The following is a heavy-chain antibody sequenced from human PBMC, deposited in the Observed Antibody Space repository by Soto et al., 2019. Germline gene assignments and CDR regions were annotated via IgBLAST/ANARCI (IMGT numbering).Heavy chain of an antibody. CDR3: ARGDYVPWDEWSYYGMDV. D-gene: IGHD4-17*01. Sequence: QVQLQESGPGLVKPSETLSLTCTVSGGSISSYYWSWIRQPPGKGLEWIGYIYYSGSTNYNPSLQSRGPISVDTSKNQFSLKLSSVTAADTAVYYCARGDYVPWDEWSYYGMDVWGQGTTVTVSS. V-gene: IGHV4-59*01. CDR2: IYYSGST. J-gene: IGHJ6*02. CDR1: GGSISSYY.